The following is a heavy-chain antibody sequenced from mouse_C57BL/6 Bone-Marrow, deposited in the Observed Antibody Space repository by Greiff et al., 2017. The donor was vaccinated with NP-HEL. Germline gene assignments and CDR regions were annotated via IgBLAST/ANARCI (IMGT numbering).Heavy chain of an antibody. CDR2: INPNYGTT. CDR1: GYSFTDYN. V-gene: IGHV1-39*01. Sequence: VQLKESGPELVKPGASVMISCKASGYSFTDYNTNWVKQSNGKSLEWIGVINPNYGTTSYNQKFKGKATLTVDQSSSTANRQRNSLTSDDSAVYSCARREVYYGSSQYYFDYWGQGTTLTVSS. D-gene: IGHD1-1*01. J-gene: IGHJ2*01. CDR3: ARREVYYGSSQYYFDY.